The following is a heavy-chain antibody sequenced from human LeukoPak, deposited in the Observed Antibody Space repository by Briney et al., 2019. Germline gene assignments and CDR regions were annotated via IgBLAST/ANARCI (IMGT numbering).Heavy chain of an antibody. CDR3: ARHFRTVWSGYRWDWFDP. V-gene: IGHV4-39*01. CDR1: GGSISSSSYY. D-gene: IGHD3-3*01. Sequence: SETLSLTCTVSGGSISSSSYYWGWIRQPPGKGLESIGSIYYSGSTYYNPSLKSRVTISVDTSKNQFSLKLSSVTAADTAVYYCARHFRTVWSGYRWDWFDPWGQETLVTVSS. J-gene: IGHJ5*02. CDR2: IYYSGST.